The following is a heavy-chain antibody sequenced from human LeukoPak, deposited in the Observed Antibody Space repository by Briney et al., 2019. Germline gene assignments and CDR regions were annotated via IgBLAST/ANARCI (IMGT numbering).Heavy chain of an antibody. J-gene: IGHJ4*02. CDR1: GGSIGRSSDY. CDR3: GRAADGLGYYFDY. D-gene: IGHD6-13*01. Sequence: SETLSLTCTVSGGSIGRSSDYWGWIRQPPGKGLEWVGSFSYSGSTYYNPSLKSRVTKSVDTSKNQFSLKLSSVTAADTAVYYCGRAADGLGYYFDYWGQGTLVTVSS. V-gene: IGHV4-39*07. CDR2: FSYSGST.